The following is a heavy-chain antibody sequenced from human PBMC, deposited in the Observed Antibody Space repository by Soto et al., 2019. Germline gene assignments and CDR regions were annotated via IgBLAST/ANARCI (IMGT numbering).Heavy chain of an antibody. D-gene: IGHD5-12*01. CDR3: ARDQAEIVAAPIDGNALSNWFDP. Sequence: QVQLVESGGGVVQPGRSLRLSCAASGFTFSTYGIHWVRQAPGKGLEWVAAIFYDGSRKFYTDSVKGRFTISRDNSKNTVYLHMNGLRAEDTAVYYCARDQAEIVAAPIDGNALSNWFDPWGQGTLVTVSS. V-gene: IGHV3-33*01. CDR1: GFTFSTYG. J-gene: IGHJ5*02. CDR2: IFYDGSRK.